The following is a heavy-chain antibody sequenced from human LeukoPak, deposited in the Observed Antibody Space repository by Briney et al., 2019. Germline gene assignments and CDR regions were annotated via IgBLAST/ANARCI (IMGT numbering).Heavy chain of an antibody. J-gene: IGHJ3*02. D-gene: IGHD1-26*01. CDR1: GYTFTSYG. V-gene: IGHV1-18*01. CDR3: ARDTSGNYWDAFDI. Sequence: ASVKVSCRASGYTFTSYGISWVRQAPGQGLEWMGWISAYNGNTNYAQKLQGRVTMTTDTSTSTAYMELRSLRSDDTAVYYCARDTSGNYWDAFDIWGQGTMVTVSS. CDR2: ISAYNGNT.